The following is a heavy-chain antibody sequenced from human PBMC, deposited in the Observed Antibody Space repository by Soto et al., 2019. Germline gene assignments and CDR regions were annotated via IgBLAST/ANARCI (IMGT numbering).Heavy chain of an antibody. J-gene: IGHJ5*02. D-gene: IGHD3-10*01. V-gene: IGHV4-34*01. CDR3: ARDPVGFGEFYNWFDP. CDR2: INHSGST. Sequence: QVQLQQWGAGLLKPSETLSLTCAVYGGSFSGYYWSWIRQPPGKGLEWIGEINHSGSTNYNPSLKSRVTISVDTPKNQFSLILSSVTAADTAVYYCARDPVGFGEFYNWFDPWGQGTLVTVSS. CDR1: GGSFSGYY.